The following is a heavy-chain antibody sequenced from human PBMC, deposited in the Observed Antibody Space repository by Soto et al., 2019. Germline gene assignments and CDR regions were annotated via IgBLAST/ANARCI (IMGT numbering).Heavy chain of an antibody. CDR2: IYSGGST. V-gene: IGHV3-66*01. CDR1: GFTVSRKY. Sequence: GGSLRLSCAASGFTVSRKYMSWVRQAPGKGLEWISVIYSGGSTYYADSVKVRFTIYRDNSKNTLYLQMNSLRAEDTAVYYCARDQSGVIDYWGQGTLVTVSS. J-gene: IGHJ4*02. D-gene: IGHD3-10*01. CDR3: ARDQSGVIDY.